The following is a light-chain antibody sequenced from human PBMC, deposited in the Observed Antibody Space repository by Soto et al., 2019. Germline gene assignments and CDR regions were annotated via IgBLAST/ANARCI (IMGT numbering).Light chain of an antibody. CDR1: QSVSSY. J-gene: IGKJ5*01. Sequence: EIVLTQSPGTLSLSPGERSTLSCRASQSVSSYLAWYQQKPGQAPRLLVYHASNRATGVPARFSGSGSGTDFTLTISSLEPEDFAVYYCQQRSNWPPITFGQGTRREIK. CDR3: QQRSNWPPIT. V-gene: IGKV3-11*01. CDR2: HAS.